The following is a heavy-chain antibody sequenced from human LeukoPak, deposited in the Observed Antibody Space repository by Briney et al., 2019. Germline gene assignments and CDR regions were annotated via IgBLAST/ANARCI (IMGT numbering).Heavy chain of an antibody. D-gene: IGHD1-14*01. Sequence: GSLRLSCAASGFTYSDSSMHWVRQASGKGLEWVGRIRSKANSYATAYAASVKGRFTISRDDSKNTAYLQMNSLKTEDTAVYYCTSRFTTRDYWGQGTLVTVSS. J-gene: IGHJ4*02. V-gene: IGHV3-73*01. CDR2: IRSKANSYAT. CDR3: TSRFTTRDY. CDR1: GFTYSDSS.